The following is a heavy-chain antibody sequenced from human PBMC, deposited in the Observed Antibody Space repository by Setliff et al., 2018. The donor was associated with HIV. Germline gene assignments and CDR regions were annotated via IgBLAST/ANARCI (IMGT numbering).Heavy chain of an antibody. CDR1: GGSISSNY. V-gene: IGHV4-59*01. J-gene: IGHJ3*02. D-gene: IGHD2-15*01. CDR2: IYYSGST. CDR3: ARFPLLHKNAFDI. Sequence: SETLSLTCTVSGGSISSNYWSWMRQPPGKGLEWIGHIYYSGSTNYNPSLKSRVTISVDTSRNQFSLNLCSVTAADTAVYYCARFPLLHKNAFDIWGQGTMVTVSS.